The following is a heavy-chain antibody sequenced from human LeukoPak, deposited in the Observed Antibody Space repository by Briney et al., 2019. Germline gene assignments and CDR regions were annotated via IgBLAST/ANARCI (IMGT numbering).Heavy chain of an antibody. CDR1: GFTFSSYA. CDR2: ISYDGNNK. J-gene: IGHJ4*02. D-gene: IGHD1-26*01. V-gene: IGHV3-30*04. Sequence: GVLRLSCAASGFTFSSYAMHWVRQIPGKGLEWVAIISYDGNNKYYADSVKGRFTISRDNSMQTLSLKMNSLRGEDTAVYYCAKDSGAWWELLLPSIDSWGQGTLVTVSS. CDR3: AKDSGAWWELLLPSIDS.